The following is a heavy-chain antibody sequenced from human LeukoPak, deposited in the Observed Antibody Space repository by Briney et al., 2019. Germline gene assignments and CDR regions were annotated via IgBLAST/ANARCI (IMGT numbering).Heavy chain of an antibody. D-gene: IGHD2-2*01. CDR1: GYTFTSYY. Sequence: ASVKVSCKASGYTFTSYYMHRVRQAPGQGLEWMGWISAYNGNTNYAQKLQGRVTMTTDTSTSTAYMELRSLRSDDTAVYYCATTQLPDAFDIWGQGTMVTVSS. CDR2: ISAYNGNT. V-gene: IGHV1-18*04. J-gene: IGHJ3*02. CDR3: ATTQLPDAFDI.